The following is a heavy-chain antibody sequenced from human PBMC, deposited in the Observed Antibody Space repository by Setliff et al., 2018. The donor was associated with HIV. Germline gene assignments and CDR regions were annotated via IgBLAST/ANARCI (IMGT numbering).Heavy chain of an antibody. CDR2: IYYSGST. Sequence: SETLSLTCTVSGGSTDSGSYYWAWIRQPPGKGLEWIGSIYYSGSTYYNPSLKSRVTMSVDTSKNQFSLKLSSVTAADTAVYYCARVGQQQLVLNDAFDIWGQGTMVTVSS. D-gene: IGHD6-13*01. CDR3: ARVGQQQLVLNDAFDI. CDR1: GGSTDSGSYY. J-gene: IGHJ3*02. V-gene: IGHV4-39*07.